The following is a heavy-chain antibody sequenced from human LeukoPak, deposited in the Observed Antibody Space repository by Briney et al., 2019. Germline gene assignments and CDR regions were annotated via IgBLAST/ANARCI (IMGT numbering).Heavy chain of an antibody. CDR2: INPNCGGT. V-gene: IGHV1-2*02. Sequence: ASVKVSCKASGYTFTGYYMHWVRQAPGKGLEWMGWINPNCGGTNYAQKFQGRVTMTRDTSISTSYMELSRLRSDDTAVYYCARAWLRLNPYFDYWGQGTLVTVSS. D-gene: IGHD5-12*01. CDR3: ARAWLRLNPYFDY. CDR1: GYTFTGYY. J-gene: IGHJ4*02.